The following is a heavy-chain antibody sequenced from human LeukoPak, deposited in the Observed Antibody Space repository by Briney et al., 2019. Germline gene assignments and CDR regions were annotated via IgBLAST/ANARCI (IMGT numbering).Heavy chain of an antibody. Sequence: GGSLRLSCTASGFTFSSYAMGWVRQAPGKGLEWVSAISGSGGSTYYADSVKGRFTISRDNSKNTLYLQMNSLRAEDTAVYYCAKVPLSYYGSGSYYDYWGQGTLVTVSS. V-gene: IGHV3-23*01. CDR3: AKVPLSYYGSGSYYDY. D-gene: IGHD3-10*01. J-gene: IGHJ4*02. CDR1: GFTFSSYA. CDR2: ISGSGGST.